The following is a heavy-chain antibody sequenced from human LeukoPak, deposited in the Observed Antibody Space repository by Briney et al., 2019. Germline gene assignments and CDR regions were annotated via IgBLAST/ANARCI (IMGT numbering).Heavy chain of an antibody. V-gene: IGHV4-39*07. Sequence: SETLSLTCTVSGGSISSSSYYWGWIRQPPGKGLEWIGSIYYSGSTYYNPSLKSRVTISVDTSKNQFSLKLSSVTAADTAVYYCARVRGGDYFDYWGQGTLATVSS. CDR2: IYYSGST. J-gene: IGHJ4*02. CDR1: GGSISSSSYY. CDR3: ARVRGGDYFDY. D-gene: IGHD2-15*01.